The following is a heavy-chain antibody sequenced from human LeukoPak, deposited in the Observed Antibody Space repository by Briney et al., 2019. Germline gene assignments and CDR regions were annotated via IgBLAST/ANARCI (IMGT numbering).Heavy chain of an antibody. D-gene: IGHD1-26*01. V-gene: IGHV4-39*02. CDR2: IYYSGNT. J-gene: IGHJ4*02. CDR1: GGSIIDSPYY. Sequence: SETLSLTCTVSGGSIIDSPYYWGWVRQPPGKGLEWIGSIYYSGNTYYNPSLKSRVTISLDTSKNQFSLQLSSVTAADTAVYYCARDFLGAGTVAATSGYWGQGTLVTVSS. CDR3: ARDFLGAGTVAATSGY.